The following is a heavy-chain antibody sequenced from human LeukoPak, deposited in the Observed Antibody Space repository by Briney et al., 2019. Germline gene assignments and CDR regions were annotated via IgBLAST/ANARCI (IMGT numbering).Heavy chain of an antibody. D-gene: IGHD6-13*01. CDR3: ASHEGSSWYGWFDP. J-gene: IGHJ5*02. V-gene: IGHV4-59*08. Sequence: SETLSLTCTVSGGSISSYYWSWIRQPPGKGLEWIGYIYYSGSTNYNPSLKSRVTISVDTSKNQFSLKLSSVTAADTAVYYCASHEGSSWYGWFDPWGQGTLVTVSS. CDR1: GGSISSYY. CDR2: IYYSGST.